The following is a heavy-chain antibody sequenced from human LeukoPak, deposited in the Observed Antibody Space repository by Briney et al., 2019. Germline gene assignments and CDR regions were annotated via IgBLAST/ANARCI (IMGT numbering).Heavy chain of an antibody. Sequence: TLSLTCTVSGGSISSGDYYWSWIRQPPGKGLEWIGYIYYSGSTYYNPSLKSRVTISVDTSKNQFSLKLSSVTAADTAVYYCAFWSGPSRWFDPWGQGTLVTVSS. D-gene: IGHD3-3*01. CDR1: GGSISSGDYY. J-gene: IGHJ5*02. V-gene: IGHV4-30-4*08. CDR2: IYYSGST. CDR3: AFWSGPSRWFDP.